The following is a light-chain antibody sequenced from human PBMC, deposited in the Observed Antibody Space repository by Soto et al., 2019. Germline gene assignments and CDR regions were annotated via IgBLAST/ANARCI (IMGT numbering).Light chain of an antibody. J-gene: IGKJ1*01. CDR2: GAS. V-gene: IGKV3-20*01. CDR1: QSVSSSY. CDR3: QQYKSYSRM. Sequence: EIVLTQSPATLSLSPGERATLSCRASQSVSSSYLAWYQQKPGQAPRLLIYGASSRATGIPDRFSGSGSGTDFTLTISSLQPEDFATYYCQQYKSYSRMFGQGTKVDIK.